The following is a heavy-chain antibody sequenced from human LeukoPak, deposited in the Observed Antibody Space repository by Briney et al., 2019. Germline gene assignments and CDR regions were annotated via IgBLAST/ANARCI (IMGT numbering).Heavy chain of an antibody. CDR3: ARGIVVVTATLRY. CDR2: ISYDGSNK. D-gene: IGHD2-21*02. J-gene: IGHJ4*02. CDR1: GFTFNKYA. Sequence: PGGSLRLSCATSGFTFNKYAVHWVRQAPGKGLEWVAVISYDGSNKYYADSVKGRFTISRDNSKNTLYLQMNSLRAEDTAVYYCARGIVVVTATLRYWGQGTLVTVSS. V-gene: IGHV3-30-3*01.